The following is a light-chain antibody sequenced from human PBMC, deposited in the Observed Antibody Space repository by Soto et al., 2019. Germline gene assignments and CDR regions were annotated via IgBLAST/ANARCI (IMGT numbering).Light chain of an antibody. J-gene: IGKJ2*01. CDR3: MAGIQSHT. Sequence: DIVMTQSPLSLPVPLGQPASISCRSSQSLVHSDGNTYLHWFQQRPGQSPRRLIYKVSNRDSGVPDRFSGSGSGTDFTLKISRVEAEDVGIYYCMAGIQSHTFGQGTKLEIK. CDR2: KVS. CDR1: QSLVHSDGNTY. V-gene: IGKV2-30*02.